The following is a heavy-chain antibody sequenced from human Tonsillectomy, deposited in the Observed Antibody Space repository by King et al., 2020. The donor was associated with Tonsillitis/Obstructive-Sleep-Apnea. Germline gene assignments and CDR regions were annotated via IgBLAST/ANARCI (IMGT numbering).Heavy chain of an antibody. Sequence: VQLVESGGGLVQPGGSLRLSCAASGFSFTRFDMHWVRQVTGKGLEWVSGFCAAGDTYYPDSVKGRFIISKENAKNSLYLQLNSLRAGDTAVYYCARGSKFDILSGHQIFDHWGQGTLVTVSS. CDR3: ARGSKFDILSGHQIFDH. CDR2: FCAAGDT. D-gene: IGHD3-9*01. J-gene: IGHJ4*02. CDR1: GFSFTRFD. V-gene: IGHV3-13*04.